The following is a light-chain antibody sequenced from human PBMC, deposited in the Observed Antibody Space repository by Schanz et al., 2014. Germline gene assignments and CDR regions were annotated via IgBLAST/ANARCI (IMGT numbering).Light chain of an antibody. V-gene: IGKV1-5*03. CDR3: QQSYSTS. Sequence: DIQMTQSPSTLSASVGDRVTITCRASQSISIWLAWYQQKPGKAPKLLIYRASSLESWVPSRFSGSGSGTDFTLTINNLQPEDFATYYCQQSYSTSFGGGTRVEIK. CDR1: QSISIW. J-gene: IGKJ4*01. CDR2: RAS.